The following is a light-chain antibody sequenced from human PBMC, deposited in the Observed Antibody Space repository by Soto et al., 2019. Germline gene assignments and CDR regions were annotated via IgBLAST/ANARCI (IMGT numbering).Light chain of an antibody. V-gene: IGLV2-8*01. CDR2: EVS. CDR3: SSDAVSNPL. J-gene: IGLJ1*01. Sequence: QSALTQPPSASGSPGQSVTISCTGTSSDVGGYNDVSWYQQHPGKAPKLMIYEVSKRPSGVPDRFSGSKSGNTASLTVSGLQDEDEADYSCSSDAVSNPLFGTGTKLTVL. CDR1: SSDVGGYND.